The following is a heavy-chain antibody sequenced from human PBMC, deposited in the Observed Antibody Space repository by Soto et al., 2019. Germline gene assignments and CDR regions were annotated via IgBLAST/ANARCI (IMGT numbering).Heavy chain of an antibody. J-gene: IGHJ4*02. CDR3: EKDPYSGFAMENYFDY. CDR2: ISGSSTST. V-gene: IGHV3-23*01. CDR1: GFTFSSYA. Sequence: EVQLSGSGGGLVQPGGSLRLSCSASGFTFSSYAMSWVRQAPGKGLEWVSAISGSSTSTYYADSVKGRFTISRDNSKNTLYLQMNSLRAEDTAVYYCEKDPYSGFAMENYFDYWGQGTLVTVSS. D-gene: IGHD2-21*01.